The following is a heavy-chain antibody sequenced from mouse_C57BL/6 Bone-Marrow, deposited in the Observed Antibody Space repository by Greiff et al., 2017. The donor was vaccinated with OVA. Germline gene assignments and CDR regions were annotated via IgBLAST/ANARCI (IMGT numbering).Heavy chain of an antibody. J-gene: IGHJ2*01. CDR1: GYTFTSYG. Sequence: QVQLQQSGAELARPGASVKLSCKASGYTFTSYGISWVKQRTGQGLEWIGEIYPRSGNTYYNEKFKGKATLTADKSSSTAYMELRSLTSEDSAVYFCARWDYGSSYYFDYWGQGTTLTVSS. V-gene: IGHV1-81*01. CDR2: IYPRSGNT. CDR3: ARWDYGSSYYFDY. D-gene: IGHD1-1*01.